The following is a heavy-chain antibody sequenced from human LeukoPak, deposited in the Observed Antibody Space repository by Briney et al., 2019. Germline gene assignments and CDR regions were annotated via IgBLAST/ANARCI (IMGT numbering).Heavy chain of an antibody. CDR3: ARHEHSSSWPPPEYFDV. Sequence: SETLSLTCTVSGYYISSGYYWAWIRQPPGKGLQWIGGIYHSGSTYYNPSLKSQVTISVDTSKNQFSLKLRSLTAADTAVYYCARHEHSSSWPPPEYFDVWGRGALVTVSS. V-gene: IGHV4-38-2*02. CDR1: GYYISSGYY. J-gene: IGHJ2*01. D-gene: IGHD6-13*01. CDR2: IYHSGST.